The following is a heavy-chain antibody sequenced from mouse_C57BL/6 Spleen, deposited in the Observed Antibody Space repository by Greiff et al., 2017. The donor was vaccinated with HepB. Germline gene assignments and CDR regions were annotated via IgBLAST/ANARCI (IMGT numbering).Heavy chain of an antibody. CDR3: TRSAYSNFWYFDV. D-gene: IGHD2-5*01. Sequence: QVQLQQSGAELVRPGASVTLSCKASGYTFTDYEMHWVKQTPVHGLEWIGAIDPETGGTAYNQKFKGKAILTADKSSSTAYMELRSLTSEDSAVYYCTRSAYSNFWYFDVWGTGTTVTVSS. CDR1: GYTFTDYE. J-gene: IGHJ1*03. CDR2: IDPETGGT. V-gene: IGHV1-15*01.